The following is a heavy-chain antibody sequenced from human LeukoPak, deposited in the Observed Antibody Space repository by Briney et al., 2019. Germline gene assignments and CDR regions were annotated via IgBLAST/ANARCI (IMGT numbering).Heavy chain of an antibody. CDR1: GYTFTSYY. D-gene: IGHD3-3*01. CDR2: INPSGGST. V-gene: IGHV1-46*03. J-gene: IGHJ4*02. Sequence: GASVKVSCKASGYTFTSYYMHWVRQAPGQGLEWMGIINPSGGSTSYAQKFQGRVTMTRDTSTNTVYMELSSLRSEDTAVYYCAGAHEPRITIFGVVINWGQGTLVTVSS. CDR3: AGAHEPRITIFGVVIN.